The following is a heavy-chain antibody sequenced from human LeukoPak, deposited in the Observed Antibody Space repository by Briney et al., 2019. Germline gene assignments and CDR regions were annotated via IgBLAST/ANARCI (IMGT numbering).Heavy chain of an antibody. CDR3: ARGRGDGYNIDFYFDY. CDR2: ISSSSSYI. V-gene: IGHV3-21*01. CDR1: GFTFSSYS. Sequence: GGSLRLSCAASGFTFSSYSMNWVRQAPGKGLEWVSSISSSSSYIYYADSVKGRFTISIDNAKNSLYLQMNSLRAEDTAVYYCARGRGDGYNIDFYFDYWGQGTLVTVSS. J-gene: IGHJ4*02. D-gene: IGHD5-24*01.